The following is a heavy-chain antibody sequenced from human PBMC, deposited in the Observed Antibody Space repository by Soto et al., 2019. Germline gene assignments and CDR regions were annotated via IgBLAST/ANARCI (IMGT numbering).Heavy chain of an antibody. V-gene: IGHV3-23*01. D-gene: IGHD3-10*01. J-gene: IGHJ6*03. Sequence: GSLRLSCAASGFTFSSYAMSWVRQAPGKGLEWVSAISGSGGSTYYADSVKGRFTISRDNSKNTLYLQMNSLRAEDTAVYYCRSSATHYYYMDVWGKGTTVTVSS. CDR3: RSSATHYYYMDV. CDR1: GFTFSSYA. CDR2: ISGSGGST.